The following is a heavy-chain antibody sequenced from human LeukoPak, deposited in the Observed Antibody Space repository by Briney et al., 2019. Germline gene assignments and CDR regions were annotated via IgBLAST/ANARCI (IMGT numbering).Heavy chain of an antibody. CDR3: AREGGGYDSSGSFDY. CDR1: GGSISSYY. D-gene: IGHD3-22*01. V-gene: IGHV4-59*01. J-gene: IGHJ4*02. Sequence: SETLSLTSTVSGGSISSYYWSWIRQPPGKGLEWIGYIYYSGSTNYNPSLKSRVTISVDTSKNQFSLKLSSVTAADTAVYYCAREGGGYDSSGSFDYWGQGTLVTVSS. CDR2: IYYSGST.